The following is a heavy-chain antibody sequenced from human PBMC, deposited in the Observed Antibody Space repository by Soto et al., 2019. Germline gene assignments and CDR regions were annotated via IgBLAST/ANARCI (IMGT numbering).Heavy chain of an antibody. CDR1: GFSFSRNT. D-gene: IGHD3-10*01. J-gene: IGHJ4*02. V-gene: IGHV3-30*04. Sequence: PGGSLRLSCAASGFSFSRNTIHWVRQAPGKGLEWVAVISKDGSHKYYLESVKGRFTISRDNSKNILSLQMNSLRDEDTAVYYCARSRSGAVADSFDFWGQGTLVTVSS. CDR3: ARSRSGAVADSFDF. CDR2: ISKDGSHK.